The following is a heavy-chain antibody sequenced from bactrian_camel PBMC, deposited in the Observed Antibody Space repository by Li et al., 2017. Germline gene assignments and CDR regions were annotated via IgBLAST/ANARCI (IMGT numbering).Heavy chain of an antibody. CDR1: GFTFSRYY. J-gene: IGHJ4*01. Sequence: HVQLVESGGGLVQPGGSLRLSCAASGFTFSRYYMSWVRQAPGKGLEWVSSIYAGGDNTYYADSVKGRFTISKDNAKNTQYLQMNSLKPEDTAVYYCAASSVLWWRGDYWGQGTQVTVS. V-gene: IGHV3-2*01. CDR3: AASSVLWWRGDY. CDR2: IYAGGDNT. D-gene: IGHD7*01.